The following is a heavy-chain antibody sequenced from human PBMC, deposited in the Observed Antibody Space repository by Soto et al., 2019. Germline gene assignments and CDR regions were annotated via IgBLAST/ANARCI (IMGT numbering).Heavy chain of an antibody. D-gene: IGHD3-10*01. CDR2: ISAHNGNT. J-gene: IGHJ4*02. V-gene: IGHV1-18*01. CDR3: VRDLDGSGSYYTDF. Sequence: GASVKVSCKASGYMFISYGINWVRQAPGQGLEWMGWISAHNGNTKYAQKFQGRVTMTTDTSTSTAYTEMRSLRSDDTAVYYCVRDLDGSGSYYTDFWGPGTLVTVS. CDR1: GYMFISYG.